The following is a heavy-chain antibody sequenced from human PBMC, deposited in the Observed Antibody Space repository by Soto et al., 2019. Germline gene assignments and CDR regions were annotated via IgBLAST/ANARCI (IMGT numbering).Heavy chain of an antibody. Sequence: QVQLVQSGAEVKKPGASVKVSCKASGYTFTSYGISWVRQAPGQGLEWMGWISAYNGNTNYAQTLQGRVTMTTDTATSTADMELRSLRSDDMAVYYCARERSVVSSWYFDYYYYMDVWGKGTTVTVSS. CDR1: GYTFTSYG. D-gene: IGHD6-13*01. J-gene: IGHJ6*03. CDR3: ARERSVVSSWYFDYYYYMDV. CDR2: ISAYNGNT. V-gene: IGHV1-18*03.